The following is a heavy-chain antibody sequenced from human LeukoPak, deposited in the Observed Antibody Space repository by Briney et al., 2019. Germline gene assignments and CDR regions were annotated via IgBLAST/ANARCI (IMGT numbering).Heavy chain of an antibody. J-gene: IGHJ4*02. CDR2: MNPNSGNT. D-gene: IGHD3-10*01. CDR3: ARWPGYYGSGDDY. CDR1: GYTFTGYY. V-gene: IGHV1-8*02. Sequence: ASVKVSCKASGYTFTGYYMHWVRQAPGQGLEWMGWMNPNSGNTGYAQKFQGRVTMTRNTSISTAYMELSSLRSEDTAVYYCARWPGYYGSGDDYWGQGTLVTVSS.